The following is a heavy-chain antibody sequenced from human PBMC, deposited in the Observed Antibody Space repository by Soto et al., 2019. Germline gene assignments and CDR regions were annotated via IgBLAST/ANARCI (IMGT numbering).Heavy chain of an antibody. CDR1: GGSISSSSYY. V-gene: IGHV4-39*01. CDR3: ASPKIAFYNWFDP. D-gene: IGHD3-3*02. CDR2: IYYSGST. J-gene: IGHJ5*02. Sequence: QLQLQESGPGLVKPSETLSLTCTVSGGSISSSSYYWGWIRQPPGKGLEWIGSIYYSGSTYYNPSLKGRVTRSVDPSKNQFSLKLSSVTAADTAVYYCASPKIAFYNWFDPWGQGTLVTVSS.